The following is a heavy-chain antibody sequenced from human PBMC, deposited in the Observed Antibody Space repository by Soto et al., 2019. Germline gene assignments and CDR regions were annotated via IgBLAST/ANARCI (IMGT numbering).Heavy chain of an antibody. J-gene: IGHJ4*02. Sequence: VKVSCKASGYTFTSYSMHWVRQAPGQRLEWMGWINAGNGNTKYSQKFQGRVTITRDTSASTAYMELSSLRSEDTAVYYCARRPLLAYCGGDCYIDYWGQGTLVTVSS. CDR2: INAGNGNT. CDR1: GYTFTSYS. D-gene: IGHD2-21*01. CDR3: ARRPLLAYCGGDCYIDY. V-gene: IGHV1-3*01.